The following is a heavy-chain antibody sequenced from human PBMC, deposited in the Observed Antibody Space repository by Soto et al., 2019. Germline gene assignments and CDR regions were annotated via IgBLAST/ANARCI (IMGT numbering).Heavy chain of an antibody. D-gene: IGHD2-21*01. CDR1: GFTFSSYG. CDR3: ARSYSRGGRLYSYMDV. J-gene: IGHJ6*03. CDR2: IWHDGSNK. Sequence: QVQLVESGGGVVQPGRSLRLSCAASGFTFSSYGIHWVRQAPGKGLEWVAVIWHDGSNKYYADSVKGRFTISTDNSKNTVYLQMNSLRAEDTAVYYCARSYSRGGRLYSYMDVWGKGTTVTVSS. V-gene: IGHV3-33*01.